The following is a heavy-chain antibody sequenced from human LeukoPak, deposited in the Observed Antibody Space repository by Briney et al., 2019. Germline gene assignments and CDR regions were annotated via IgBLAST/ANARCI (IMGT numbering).Heavy chain of an antibody. CDR3: ARVHCSGGSCGMDV. J-gene: IGHJ6*02. V-gene: IGHV3-64*01. CDR2: ISSNGGST. Sequence: PGRSLRLSCAASGFTFSSYAMHWVRQAPGKGLEYVSAISSNGGSTYYANSVKGRFTISRDNSKNTLYLQMGSLRAEDMAVYYCARVHCSGGSCGMDVWGQGTTVTVSS. D-gene: IGHD2-15*01. CDR1: GFTFSSYA.